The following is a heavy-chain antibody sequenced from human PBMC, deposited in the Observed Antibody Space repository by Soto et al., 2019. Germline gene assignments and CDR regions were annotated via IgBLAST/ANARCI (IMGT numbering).Heavy chain of an antibody. V-gene: IGHV3-48*02. Sequence: EAQLVESGGGLVQPGGSPRLSCAASGFTFSGHSMNWVRQAPGKGLEWISYISTSSSTIYYADSVKGRFTISRDNAKKSLYLQMNSLRDEDTAVYYCARHPDYWGQGTLVTVSS. CDR2: ISTSSSTI. CDR1: GFTFSGHS. J-gene: IGHJ4*02. CDR3: ARHPDY.